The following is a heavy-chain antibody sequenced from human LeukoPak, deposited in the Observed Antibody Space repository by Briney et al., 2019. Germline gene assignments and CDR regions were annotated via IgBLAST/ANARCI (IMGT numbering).Heavy chain of an antibody. Sequence: SETLSLTCADYGGSFSGYYWSWIRQPPGKGLEWIGEINHSGSTNYNPSLKSRVTISVDTSKNQFSLKLSSVTAADTAVYYCARGRTLKIAVAGTNYHGMDVWGQGTTVTVSS. J-gene: IGHJ6*02. D-gene: IGHD6-19*01. CDR1: GGSFSGYY. CDR3: ARGRTLKIAVAGTNYHGMDV. CDR2: INHSGST. V-gene: IGHV4-34*01.